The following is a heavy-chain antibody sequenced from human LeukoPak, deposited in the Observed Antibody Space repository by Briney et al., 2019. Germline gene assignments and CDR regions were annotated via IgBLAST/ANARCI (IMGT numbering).Heavy chain of an antibody. Sequence: PSETLSLTCTVSGGSISSYYWSWIRQPPGKGLEWIGYIYYSGSTNYSPSLKSRVTISVDTSKNQFSLKLSSVTAADTAVYYCARAQPAVHYDYVWGSYRFDYWGQGTLVTVSS. CDR1: GGSISSYY. CDR3: ARAQPAVHYDYVWGSYRFDY. V-gene: IGHV4-59*08. J-gene: IGHJ4*02. D-gene: IGHD3-16*02. CDR2: IYYSGST.